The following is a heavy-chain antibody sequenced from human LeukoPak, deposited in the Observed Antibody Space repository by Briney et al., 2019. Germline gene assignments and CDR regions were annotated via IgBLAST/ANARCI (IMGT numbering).Heavy chain of an antibody. J-gene: IGHJ4*02. V-gene: IGHV3-23*01. CDR1: GFTFSSYA. Sequence: GGSLRLSCAASGFTFSSYAMSWVRQAPGKGLEWVSAISGSGGSTYYADSVKGRFTISRDNSKNTLYLQMNSLRAEDTAVYYCARADDSSGYGTYWGQGTLVTVSS. D-gene: IGHD3-22*01. CDR2: ISGSGGST. CDR3: ARADDSSGYGTY.